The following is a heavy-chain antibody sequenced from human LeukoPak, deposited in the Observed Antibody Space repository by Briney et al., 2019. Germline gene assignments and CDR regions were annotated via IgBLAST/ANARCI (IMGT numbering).Heavy chain of an antibody. J-gene: IGHJ2*01. D-gene: IGHD2-2*01. CDR2: INTDGSNT. V-gene: IGHV3-74*01. CDR3: ARDGCSSTSCRGYFDL. CDR1: GFTFSRSW. Sequence: GGSLRLSCAASGFTFSRSWMHWVRQAPGKGLVWVSRINTDGSNTYYADSVKGRFTISRDNAKNSLYLQMNSLRAEDTAVYYCARDGCSSTSCRGYFDLWGRGTLVTVSS.